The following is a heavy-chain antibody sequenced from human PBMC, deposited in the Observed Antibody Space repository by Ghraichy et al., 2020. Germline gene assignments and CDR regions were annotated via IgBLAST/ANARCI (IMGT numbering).Heavy chain of an antibody. V-gene: IGHV2-5*02. CDR3: VHRGFYGDSDYFDF. Sequence: SGPTLVKPTQTLTLTCTFSGFSLSTSGVGVGWIRQPPGKAPEWLALIYWDYDKRYSPSLKSRLTITKDTSRNQVVLTMTNMDPVDTATYYCVHRGFYGDSDYFDFWGQGTLVTVSS. D-gene: IGHD4-17*01. J-gene: IGHJ4*02. CDR1: GFSLSTSGVG. CDR2: IYWDYDK.